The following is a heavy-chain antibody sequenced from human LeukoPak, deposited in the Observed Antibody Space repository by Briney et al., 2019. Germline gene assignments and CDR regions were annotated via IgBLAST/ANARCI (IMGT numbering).Heavy chain of an antibody. Sequence: PAGGFLRLSCAASGFTFSSYAMHWVRQAPGKGLEWVAVISYDGSNKYYADSVKGRFTISRDNSKNTLYLQMNSLRAEDTAVYYCARVPSIRQWLYHYWGQGTLVTVSS. V-gene: IGHV3-30-3*01. CDR1: GFTFSSYA. CDR2: ISYDGSNK. J-gene: IGHJ4*02. CDR3: ARVPSIRQWLYHY. D-gene: IGHD6-19*01.